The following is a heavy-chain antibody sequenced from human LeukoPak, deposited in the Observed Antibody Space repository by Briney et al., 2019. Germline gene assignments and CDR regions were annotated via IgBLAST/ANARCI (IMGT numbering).Heavy chain of an antibody. Sequence: SETLSLTCTVSGGSISSYYWSWIRRPPGKGLEWIGYISYSGSTNYNPSLKSRVTISVDTSKNQFSLKLSSVTAADTAVYYCARVNADFWSGLDYWGQGTLVTVSS. CDR1: GGSISSYY. D-gene: IGHD3-3*01. CDR2: ISYSGST. J-gene: IGHJ4*02. CDR3: ARVNADFWSGLDY. V-gene: IGHV4-59*12.